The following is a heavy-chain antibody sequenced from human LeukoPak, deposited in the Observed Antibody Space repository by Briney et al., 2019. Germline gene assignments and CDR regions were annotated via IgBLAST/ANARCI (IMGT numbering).Heavy chain of an antibody. Sequence: SETLSLTCGVFGGSFTDYFWTWIRQSPGKGLEWIGEINDYTGNTNYNPSLNSRVSISLEKSKNQFSLELRSATVADTAVYYCARGRIAKIVVVHSFHYGMDVWGQGTTVTVSS. V-gene: IGHV4-34*01. CDR1: GGSFTDYF. J-gene: IGHJ6*02. CDR3: ARGRIAKIVVVHSFHYGMDV. CDR2: INDYTGNT. D-gene: IGHD3-22*01.